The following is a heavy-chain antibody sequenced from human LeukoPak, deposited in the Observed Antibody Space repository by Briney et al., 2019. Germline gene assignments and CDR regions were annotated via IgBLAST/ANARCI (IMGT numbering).Heavy chain of an antibody. D-gene: IGHD3-10*01. CDR2: INTATGNP. CDR1: GYTFISYA. J-gene: IGHJ4*02. V-gene: IGHV7-4-1*02. Sequence: ASVKVSCKASGYTFISYAMNWVRPAPGQGLAWMGWINTATGNPTYAQGFTGQFVFSVDTSVNTAFLQISSLRTEDTAVYYCARGGYYGGSGTYGFFDYWGQGSLVTVSS. CDR3: ARGGYYGGSGTYGFFDY.